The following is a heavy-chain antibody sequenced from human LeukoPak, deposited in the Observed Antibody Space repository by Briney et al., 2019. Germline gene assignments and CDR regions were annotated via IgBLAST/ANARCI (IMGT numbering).Heavy chain of an antibody. CDR1: GFTFTSYW. CDR2: IKEDGSEK. D-gene: IGHD2-15*01. CDR3: AKEAYCSGGSCYGRD. J-gene: IGHJ4*02. V-gene: IGHV3-7*03. Sequence: GGSLRLSCAASGFTFTSYWMSWVRQAPGKGLEWVANIKEDGSEKYHVESVKGRFTISRDNAKNTLYLQMNSLRVEDTAVYYCAKEAYCSGGSCYGRDWGQGTLLTVSS.